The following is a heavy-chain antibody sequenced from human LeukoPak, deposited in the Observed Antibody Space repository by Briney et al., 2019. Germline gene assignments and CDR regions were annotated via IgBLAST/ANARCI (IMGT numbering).Heavy chain of an antibody. J-gene: IGHJ3*02. CDR2: ISGYNGNT. D-gene: IGHD3-9*01. V-gene: IGHV1-18*01. CDR3: KRGRIRMCTNYYETLNGYSPHAFDI. CDR1: GCTFPTEG. Sequence: ASVKVSCKASGCTFPTEGIRWVRQAPGQGLEWMGWISGYNGNTIYEQKFQGIVTMTTDTSTSTAYMELRSVISDDPAVYRRKRGRIRMCTNYYETLNGYSPHAFDIWGQGSMVTVSS.